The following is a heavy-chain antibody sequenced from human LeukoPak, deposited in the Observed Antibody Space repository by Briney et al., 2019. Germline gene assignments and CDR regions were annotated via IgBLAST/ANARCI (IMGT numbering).Heavy chain of an antibody. CDR2: IYYSGST. Sequence: SSQTLSLTCTVSGGSISSGGSYWSWIRQHPGKGLEWIGYIYYSGSTYYNPSLKSRVTISVDTSKNQFSLKLSSVTAADTAVYYCARVTVVPAATRGFYYYYGMDVWGQGTTVTVSS. V-gene: IGHV4-31*03. CDR3: ARVTVVPAATRGFYYYYGMDV. D-gene: IGHD2-2*01. J-gene: IGHJ6*02. CDR1: GGSISSGGSY.